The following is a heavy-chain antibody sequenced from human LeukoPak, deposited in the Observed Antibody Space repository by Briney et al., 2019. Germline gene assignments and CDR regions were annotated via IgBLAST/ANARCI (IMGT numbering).Heavy chain of an antibody. D-gene: IGHD2-2*01. CDR2: INHSGST. J-gene: IGHJ5*02. CDR3: ARSPHNIVVVPAATEWFDP. CDR1: GGSFSGYY. Sequence: PSETLSLTCAIYGGSFSGYYWSWIRQPPGKGLEWIGDINHSGSTNYNPSLKSRVTISVDTSKNQFSLKLSSVTAADTAVYYCARSPHNIVVVPAATEWFDPWGQGTLVTVSS. V-gene: IGHV4-34*01.